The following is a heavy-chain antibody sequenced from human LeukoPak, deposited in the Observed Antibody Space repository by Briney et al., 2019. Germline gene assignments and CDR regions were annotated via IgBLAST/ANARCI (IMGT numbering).Heavy chain of an antibody. CDR1: GGSFSGYY. CDR2: INHSGST. V-gene: IGHV4-34*01. CDR3: ARGSPYGRNWFDP. J-gene: IGHJ5*02. Sequence: KPSETLSLTCAVYGGSFSGYYWSWIRQPPGKGLEWIGEINHSGSTNYSPSLKSRVTISVDTSKNQFSLKLSSVTAADTAVYYCARGSPYGRNWFDPWGQGTLVTVSS. D-gene: IGHD3-10*01.